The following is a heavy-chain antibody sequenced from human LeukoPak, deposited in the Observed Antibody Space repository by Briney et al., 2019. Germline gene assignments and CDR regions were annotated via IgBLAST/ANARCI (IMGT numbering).Heavy chain of an antibody. V-gene: IGHV1-2*02. CDR1: GYTLTGYY. D-gene: IGHD6-13*01. Sequence: ASVKVSCKASGYTLTGYYMHWVRQAPGQGLEWMGWINPNSGGTNYAQKFQGRVTMTRDTSISTAYMELSRLRSDDTAVYYCARSGAAAETPYYFDYWGQGTLVTVPS. J-gene: IGHJ4*02. CDR2: INPNSGGT. CDR3: ARSGAAAETPYYFDY.